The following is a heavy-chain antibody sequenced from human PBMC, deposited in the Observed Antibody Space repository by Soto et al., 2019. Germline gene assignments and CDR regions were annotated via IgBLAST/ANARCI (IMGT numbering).Heavy chain of an antibody. Sequence: GGSLRLSCAASGFTFSSYAMSWVRQAPGKGLEWVSAISGSGGSTYYADSVKGRFTISRDNSKNTLYLQMNSLRAEDTAVYYCAKVTVTTADYYYYMDVWGRGTTVTVSS. V-gene: IGHV3-23*01. J-gene: IGHJ6*03. D-gene: IGHD4-4*01. CDR3: AKVTVTTADYYYYMDV. CDR1: GFTFSSYA. CDR2: ISGSGGST.